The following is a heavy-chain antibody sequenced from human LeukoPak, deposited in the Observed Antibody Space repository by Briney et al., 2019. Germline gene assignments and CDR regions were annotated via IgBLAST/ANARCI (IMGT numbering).Heavy chain of an antibody. CDR1: GFTFSSYG. Sequence: PGGSLRLSCAASGFTFSSYGMHWVRQAPGKGLEWVAFIRYDGSNKYSADSMKGRFTISRDNSKNTLYMQMNSLRAENTAVYYCAKDRDSNWLHFDYWGQGTLVTVSS. CDR2: IRYDGSNK. D-gene: IGHD6-13*01. V-gene: IGHV3-30*02. J-gene: IGHJ4*02. CDR3: AKDRDSNWLHFDY.